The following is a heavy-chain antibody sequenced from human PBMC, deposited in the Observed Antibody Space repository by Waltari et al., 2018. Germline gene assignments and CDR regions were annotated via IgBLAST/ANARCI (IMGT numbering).Heavy chain of an antibody. V-gene: IGHV4-39*01. J-gene: IGHJ4*02. Sequence: QMELQESGPRLVKPSETLSLTCNVPGNPISGSRNHWAWLRQPPGKNLQWIGSIYYSGTTYYNPSLKGRFAISVDTSRNQFSLNVNFVTAADTGIYYCARQLRFVDWIPRYFDSWGRGTLATVSS. D-gene: IGHD3-3*01. CDR3: ARQLRFVDWIPRYFDS. CDR2: IYYSGTT. CDR1: GNPISGSRNH.